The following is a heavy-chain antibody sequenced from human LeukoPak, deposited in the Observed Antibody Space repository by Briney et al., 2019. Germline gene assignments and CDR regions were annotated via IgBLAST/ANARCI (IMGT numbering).Heavy chain of an antibody. Sequence: GGSLRLSCAASGFTLSDYYMSWISQAPGEGLEWVSYISSSGSTIYYADSVKGRFTISRDDAKNSLYLQMNSLRAEDTAVYYCARGCSGGSCYTPLWFDPWAQGTLATVSS. V-gene: IGHV3-11*01. J-gene: IGHJ5*02. CDR3: ARGCSGGSCYTPLWFDP. CDR2: ISSSGSTI. D-gene: IGHD2-15*01. CDR1: GFTLSDYY.